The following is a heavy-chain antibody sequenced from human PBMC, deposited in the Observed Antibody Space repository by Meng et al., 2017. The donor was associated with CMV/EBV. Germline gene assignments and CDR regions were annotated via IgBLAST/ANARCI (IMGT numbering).Heavy chain of an antibody. D-gene: IGHD2-2*01. V-gene: IGHV3-33*06. CDR2: IRYDGSNK. CDR3: AKDSREYQPYYYGMDV. J-gene: IGHJ6*02. Sequence: LICAASGFAFSSHGVHWVRQAPGKGLEWVAVIRYDGSNKYYADSVKGRFTISRDNYKNTLYLQMNSLRAEDTAVYYCAKDSREYQPYYYGMDVWGQGTTVTVSS. CDR1: GFAFSSHG.